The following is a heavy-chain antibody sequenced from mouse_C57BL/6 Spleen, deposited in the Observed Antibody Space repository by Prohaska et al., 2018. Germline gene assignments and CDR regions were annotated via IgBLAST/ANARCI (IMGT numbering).Heavy chain of an antibody. V-gene: IGHV1-76*01. J-gene: IGHJ4*01. CDR3: ARNGYDYAMDY. D-gene: IGHD2-2*01. CDR2: IYPGSGNT. Sequence: QVQLKQSGAELVRPGASVKLSCKASGYTFTDYYINWVKQRPGQGLEWIAMIYPGSGNTYYNEKFKGKATLTAEKSSSTAYMQLSSLTSEDSAVYFCARNGYDYAMDYWGQGTSVTVSS. CDR1: GYTFTDYY.